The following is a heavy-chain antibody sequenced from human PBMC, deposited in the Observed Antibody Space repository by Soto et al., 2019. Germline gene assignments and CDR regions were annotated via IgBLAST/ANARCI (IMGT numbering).Heavy chain of an antibody. CDR2: INPNSGGT. CDR3: ASIPRIAARPNYYYYGMDV. V-gene: IGHV1-2*02. Sequence: GASVKVSCKASGYTFTGYYMHWVRQAPGQGLEWMGWINPNSGGTNYAQKFQGRVTMTRDTSISTAYMELSRLRSDDTAVYYRASIPRIAARPNYYYYGMDVWGQGTTVTVSS. D-gene: IGHD6-6*01. CDR1: GYTFTGYY. J-gene: IGHJ6*02.